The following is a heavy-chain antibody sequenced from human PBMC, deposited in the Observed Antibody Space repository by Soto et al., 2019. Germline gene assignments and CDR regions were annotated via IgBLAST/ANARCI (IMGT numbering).Heavy chain of an antibody. Sequence: GASVKVSCKASGFTFTSSAVQWVRQARGQRLEWIGWIVVGSGNTNYAQKFQERVTITRDMSTSTAYMQLSSVTVADTAFYYCAGGGSIVVATRRLMDVWGKGTTVTVSS. CDR1: GFTFTSSA. CDR3: AGGGSIVVATRRLMDV. CDR2: IVVGSGNT. J-gene: IGHJ6*03. V-gene: IGHV1-58*01. D-gene: IGHD3-22*01.